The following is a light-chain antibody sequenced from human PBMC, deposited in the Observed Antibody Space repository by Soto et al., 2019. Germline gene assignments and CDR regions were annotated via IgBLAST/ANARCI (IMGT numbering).Light chain of an antibody. CDR1: QSIRSY. J-gene: IGKJ5*01. CDR2: AAS. CDR3: QQSHSTPIT. V-gene: IGKV1-39*01. Sequence: DIQMTQSPSSLSASVGDRVTITCRATQSIRSYLNWYQQRPGKAPKLLIYAASNLQSGVPSRFSGSGSGTDFNMTISSLQPEDFTTYYCQQSHSTPITFGPGHRLEI.